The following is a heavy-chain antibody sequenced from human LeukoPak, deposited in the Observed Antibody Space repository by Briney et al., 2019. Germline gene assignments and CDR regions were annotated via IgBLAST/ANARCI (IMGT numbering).Heavy chain of an antibody. V-gene: IGHV3-21*01. Sequence: PGGSLRLSCAASGFTFSSYSMNWVRQAPGKGLEWVSSISSSSSYIYYADSVKGRFTISRDNAKNSLYLQMNSLRAEDTAVYYCARDKGHSSSWFSPSDVWGQGTTVTVSS. CDR2: ISSSSSYI. CDR3: ARDKGHSSSWFSPSDV. D-gene: IGHD6-13*01. J-gene: IGHJ6*02. CDR1: GFTFSSYS.